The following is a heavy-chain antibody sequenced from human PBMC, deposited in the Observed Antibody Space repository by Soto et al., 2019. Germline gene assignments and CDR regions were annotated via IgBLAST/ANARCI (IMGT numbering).Heavy chain of an antibody. CDR1: GASISSGGYY. CDR3: AASCVSCRGFNYSGMDV. V-gene: IGHV4-31*03. CDR2: SYYSGST. D-gene: IGHD5-12*01. Sequence: QVQLQESGPGLVKPSQTLSLTCTVSGASISSGGYYWSWIRQHPGKGLEWIGYSYYSGSTCYNPSLKSRVTISVDTSKNQSSLKLSSVPAADTAVYYCAASCVSCRGFNYSGMDVWGQGTTVTVSS. J-gene: IGHJ6*02.